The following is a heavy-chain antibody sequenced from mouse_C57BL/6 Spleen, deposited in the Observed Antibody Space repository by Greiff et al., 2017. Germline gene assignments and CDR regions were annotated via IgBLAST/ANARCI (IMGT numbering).Heavy chain of an antibody. CDR1: GYTFTSYW. CDR2: IDPSDSYT. J-gene: IGHJ4*01. CDR3: ARSDSSGYYAMDY. Sequence: QVQLQQPGAELVMPGASVKLSCKASGYTFTSYWMHWVKQRPGQGLEWIGEIDPSDSYTNYNQKFKGKSTLTVDKTSSTAYMQLSSLTAEDSAVYYWARSDSSGYYAMDYWGQGTSVTVSS. D-gene: IGHD3-2*02. V-gene: IGHV1-69*01.